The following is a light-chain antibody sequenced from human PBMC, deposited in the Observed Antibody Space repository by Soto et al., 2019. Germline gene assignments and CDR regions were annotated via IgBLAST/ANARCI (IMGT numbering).Light chain of an antibody. CDR2: AAS. V-gene: IGKV1-39*01. Sequence: DXPMTQSPSSLSASVGDRVTITCRASQSISSYLNWYQQKPGKAPKLLIYAASSLQSGXXXXXXXXXXXXXXXXTISSLQPEDFATYYCQQSYSTPSTFGPGTKVDIK. CDR3: QQSYSTPST. J-gene: IGKJ3*01. CDR1: QSISSY.